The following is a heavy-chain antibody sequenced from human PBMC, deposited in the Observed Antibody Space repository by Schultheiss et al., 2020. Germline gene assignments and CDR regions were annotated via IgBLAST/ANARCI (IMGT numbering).Heavy chain of an antibody. CDR2: ISAYNGNT. V-gene: IGHV1-18*01. CDR3: ARDYWHYYDSSGYYYFDY. Sequence: ASVKVSCKASGYTFTSYGISWVRQAPGQGLEWMGWISAYNGNTNYAQKLQGRVTMTTDTSTSTAYMELRSLRSDDTAVYYCARDYWHYYDSSGYYYFDYWVQGSLGTVAS. D-gene: IGHD3-22*01. J-gene: IGHJ4*02. CDR1: GYTFTSYG.